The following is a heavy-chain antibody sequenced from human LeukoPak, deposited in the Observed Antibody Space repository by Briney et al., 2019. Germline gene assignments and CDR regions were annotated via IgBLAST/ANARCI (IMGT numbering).Heavy chain of an antibody. CDR1: GFTFSNYA. CDR2: ISGGGGST. Sequence: GGSLRLSCAASGFTFSNYAMSWVRQAPGKGLEWVSDISGGGGSTYYADSVKGQFTISRDNSKNTLYLQMNSLRAEDTAVYYCAKPPYYYYSSGYYLDYWGQGTLVTVSS. V-gene: IGHV3-23*01. J-gene: IGHJ4*02. D-gene: IGHD3-22*01. CDR3: AKPPYYYYSSGYYLDY.